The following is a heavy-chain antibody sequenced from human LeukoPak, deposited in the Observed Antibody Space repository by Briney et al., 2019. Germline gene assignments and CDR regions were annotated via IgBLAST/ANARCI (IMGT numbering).Heavy chain of an antibody. V-gene: IGHV3-13*01. D-gene: IGHD2-2*02. J-gene: IGHJ4*02. CDR2: IGTAGDT. Sequence: PGGSLRLSCAASGFTFSSYDMHWVRQATGKGLEWVSPIGTAGDTYYPGSVKGRFTISRENAKNSLYLQMSSLRAGDTAVYYCAREGPLYSFDYWGQGTLVTVSS. CDR1: GFTFSSYD. CDR3: AREGPLYSFDY.